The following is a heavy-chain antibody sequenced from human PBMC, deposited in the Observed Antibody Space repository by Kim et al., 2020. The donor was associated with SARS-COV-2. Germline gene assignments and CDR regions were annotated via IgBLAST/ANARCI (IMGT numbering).Heavy chain of an antibody. J-gene: IGHJ4*02. V-gene: IGHV3-23*01. CDR3: AKDGPQWLVPVYFDY. D-gene: IGHD6-19*01. Sequence: SVKGRFTISRDNTKNTLYLQMNSLRAEDTAVYYCAKDGPQWLVPVYFDYWGQGTLVTVSS.